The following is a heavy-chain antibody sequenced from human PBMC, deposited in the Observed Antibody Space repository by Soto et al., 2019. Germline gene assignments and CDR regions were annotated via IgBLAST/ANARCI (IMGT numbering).Heavy chain of an antibody. J-gene: IGHJ3*02. V-gene: IGHV1-18*01. D-gene: IGHD2-2*01. Sequence: QVQLVQSGAEVKKPGASVKVSCKASGYKFISYGINWVRQAPGQGLEWMAWISTYNGHTNYAQKLQGRLIVTTDTATSTVYMDLRSLTSDDTADYYCARDRITRTDASDIWGQGTMVTVSS. CDR2: ISTYNGHT. CDR1: GYKFISYG. CDR3: ARDRITRTDASDI.